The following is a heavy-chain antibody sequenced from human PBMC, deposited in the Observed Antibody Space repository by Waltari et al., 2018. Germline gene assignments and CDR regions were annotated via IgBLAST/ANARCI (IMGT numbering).Heavy chain of an antibody. CDR2: ISSSSSTI. CDR3: ARCPPSSGYGRAFDI. D-gene: IGHD3-22*01. Sequence: EVQLVESGGCLVQPGGSLRLSCAASGFTFSSYSMNWVRQAPGKGLEWVSYISSSSSTIYYADSVKGRFTISRDNAKNSLYLQMNSLRAEDTAVYYCARCPPSSGYGRAFDIWGQGTMVTVSS. CDR1: GFTFSSYS. V-gene: IGHV3-48*01. J-gene: IGHJ3*02.